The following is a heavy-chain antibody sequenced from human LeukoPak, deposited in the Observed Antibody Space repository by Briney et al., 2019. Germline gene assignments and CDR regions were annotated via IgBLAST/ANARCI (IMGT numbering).Heavy chain of an antibody. Sequence: GGSLRLSCAASGFTFSSYAMHWVRQAPGKGLEWVAVISYDGSNKYYADSVKGRFAISRDNSKNTLYLQMNSLRAEDTAVYYCARSSGSYYYYGMDVWGQGTTVTVSS. CDR3: ARSSGSYYYYGMDV. CDR2: ISYDGSNK. CDR1: GFTFSSYA. V-gene: IGHV3-30*09. D-gene: IGHD1-26*01. J-gene: IGHJ6*02.